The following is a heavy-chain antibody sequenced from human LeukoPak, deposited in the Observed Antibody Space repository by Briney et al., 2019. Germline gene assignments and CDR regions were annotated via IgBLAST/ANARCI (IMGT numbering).Heavy chain of an antibody. CDR3: VRESITARRSQYNYSVMDV. D-gene: IGHD3-10*02. CDR1: GGSISSSSYY. V-gene: IGHV4-61*02. J-gene: IGHJ6*02. CDR2: IHSSGST. Sequence: KPSETLSLTCTVSGGSISSSSYYWGWIRQPAGKGLQWMGRIHSSGSTNYNPSLQSHFVMSLETAKNQFSLHLSSVTAADTAVYFCVRESITARRSQYNYSVMDVWGQGTTVIVS.